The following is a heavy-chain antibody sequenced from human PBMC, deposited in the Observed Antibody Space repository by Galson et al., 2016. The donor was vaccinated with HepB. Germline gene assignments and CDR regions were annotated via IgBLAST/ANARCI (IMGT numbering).Heavy chain of an antibody. CDR1: GFTFSNNG. CDR2: IWYDGSNK. V-gene: IGHV3-33*01. Sequence: SLRLSCAASGFTFSNNGMHWVRQAPGKGLEWVAVIWYDGSNKYYADSVKGRFTISRDNSKNTLYLQMNRLRAEDTAVYYCATPRGYSYGYWDDTTTDYWGQGTLVTVSS. CDR3: ATPRGYSYGYWDDTTTDY. D-gene: IGHD5-18*01. J-gene: IGHJ4*02.